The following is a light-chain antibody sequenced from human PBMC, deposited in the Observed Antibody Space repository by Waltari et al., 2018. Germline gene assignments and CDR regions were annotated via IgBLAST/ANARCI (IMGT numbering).Light chain of an antibody. CDR3: QQRSQWPPVT. Sequence: EIVLTRSPATLSLSPGERATLSCRASQSVNTYLAWYQQKPGQAPRLLIYDASNRATGIPARFSGSGSGTDFTLTISSLEPEDFAIYYCQQRSQWPPVTFGPGTKVNIK. J-gene: IGKJ3*01. CDR1: QSVNTY. CDR2: DAS. V-gene: IGKV3-11*01.